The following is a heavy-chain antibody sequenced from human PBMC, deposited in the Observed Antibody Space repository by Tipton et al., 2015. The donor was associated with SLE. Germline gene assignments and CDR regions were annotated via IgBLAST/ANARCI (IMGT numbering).Heavy chain of an antibody. J-gene: IGHJ3*02. CDR3: AREGVARGTFDI. CDR1: GGSISSHY. V-gene: IGHV4-59*11. D-gene: IGHD2-15*01. Sequence: TLSLTCTVSGGSISSHYWSWIRQPPGKGLEWIGYIYYSGSTNYNPSLKSRVTISVDTSKNQFSLKLSSVTAADTAVYYCAREGVARGTFDIWGQGTMVTVSS. CDR2: IYYSGST.